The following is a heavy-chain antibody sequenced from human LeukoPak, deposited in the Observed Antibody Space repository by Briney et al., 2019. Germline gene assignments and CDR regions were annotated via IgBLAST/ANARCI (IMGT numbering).Heavy chain of an antibody. CDR2: INHSGST. CDR3: AGERSGSFDLDY. J-gene: IGHJ4*02. V-gene: IGHV4-34*01. CDR1: GGSFSGYY. Sequence: PSETLSLTCAVYGGSFSGYYWSWIRQPPGKGLEWIGEINHSGSTNYNPSLKSRVTISVDTSKNQFSLKLSSVTAADTAVYYCAGERSGSFDLDYWGQGTLVTVSS. D-gene: IGHD1-26*01.